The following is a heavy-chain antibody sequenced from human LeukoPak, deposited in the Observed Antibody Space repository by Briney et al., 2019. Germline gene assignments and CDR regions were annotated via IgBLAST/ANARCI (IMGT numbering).Heavy chain of an antibody. Sequence: PGGSLRLSCAASGFTFSSYAMSFLRQPPGEGLEWIGEVHLSGRTNYNPSLESRVTMSVDMSENHISLKLTSVTAADTAVYYCAREGGPYRPLDYSGQGTLVTVSS. CDR3: AREGGPYRPLDY. J-gene: IGHJ4*02. V-gene: IGHV4-34*01. CDR2: VHLSGRT. CDR1: GFTFSSYA.